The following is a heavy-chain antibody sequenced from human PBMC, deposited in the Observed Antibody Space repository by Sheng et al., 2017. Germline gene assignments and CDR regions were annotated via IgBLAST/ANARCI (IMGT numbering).Heavy chain of an antibody. J-gene: IGHJ4*02. CDR1: GGTFSSYA. CDR2: IIPIFGTA. Sequence: QVQLVQSGAEVKKPGSSVKVSCKASGGTFSSYAISWVRQAPGQGLEWMGGIIPIFGTANYAQKFQGRVTITTDESTSTAYMELSSLRSEDTAVYYCARDKGLSGGEFQPFDYWGQGTLVTVSS. D-gene: IGHD3-16*01. V-gene: IGHV1-69*05. CDR3: ARDKGLSGGEFQPFDY.